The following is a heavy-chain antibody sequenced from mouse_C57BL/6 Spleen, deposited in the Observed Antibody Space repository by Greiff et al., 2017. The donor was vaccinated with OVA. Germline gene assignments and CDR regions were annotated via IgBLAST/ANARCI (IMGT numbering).Heavy chain of an antibody. CDR3: VRAQSTWDYFDY. CDR1: GFTFNTYA. J-gene: IGHJ2*01. D-gene: IGHD3-2*02. V-gene: IGHV10-3*01. Sequence: EVKLMESGGGLVQPKGSLKLSCAASGFTFNTYAMHWVRQAPGKGLEWVACIRSKSSNYATYYAVSVKDRFTISRDKSQSMLYLQMNNLKTEDTAMYYCVRAQSTWDYFDYWGQGTTLTVSS. CDR2: IRSKSSNYAT.